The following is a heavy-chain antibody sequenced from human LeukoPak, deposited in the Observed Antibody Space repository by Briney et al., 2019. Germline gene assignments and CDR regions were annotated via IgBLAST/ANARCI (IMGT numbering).Heavy chain of an antibody. CDR3: ARGRSYGMGV. V-gene: IGHV3-74*01. Sequence: PGGSLRLFCAASGFTFSSYWMHWVRQAPGKGLVWVSRINIDGRTTTYADSVKGRFTISRDNAKNTLYLQLNSLRAEDTAVYYCARGRSYGMGVWGQGTTVTVSS. CDR1: GFTFSSYW. CDR2: INIDGRTT. J-gene: IGHJ6*02.